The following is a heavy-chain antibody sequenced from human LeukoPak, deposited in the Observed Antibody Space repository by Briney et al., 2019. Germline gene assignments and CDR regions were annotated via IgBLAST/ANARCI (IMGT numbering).Heavy chain of an antibody. V-gene: IGHV3-23*01. D-gene: IGHD2-21*02. CDR2: ISGSGGST. J-gene: IGHJ4*02. Sequence: GGSLRLSCAASGFTFSSYAMSWVRQAPGKGLEWVSAISGSGGSTYFADSVKGRFTISRDNSKNTLYLQMNSLRAEDTAVYYCARGKAYCGGDCYSGSDYWGQGTLVTVSS. CDR3: ARGKAYCGGDCYSGSDY. CDR1: GFTFSSYA.